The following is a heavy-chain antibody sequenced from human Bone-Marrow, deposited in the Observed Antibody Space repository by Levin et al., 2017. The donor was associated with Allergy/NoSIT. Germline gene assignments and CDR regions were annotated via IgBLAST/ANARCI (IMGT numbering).Heavy chain of an antibody. J-gene: IGHJ4*02. CDR2: VNPSPNST. CDR1: GHIFTNDY. V-gene: IGHV1-46*01. CDR3: ASTRDYDLGYFEY. D-gene: IGHD3-3*01. Sequence: GASVKVSCKAPGHIFTNDYIHWVRQAPGQGLEWMGLVNPSPNSTRFAQNFQGRVTMTRDTSTTTVYMEVSSLTSDDTAVYYCASTRDYDLGYFEYWGQGTLVTVSS.